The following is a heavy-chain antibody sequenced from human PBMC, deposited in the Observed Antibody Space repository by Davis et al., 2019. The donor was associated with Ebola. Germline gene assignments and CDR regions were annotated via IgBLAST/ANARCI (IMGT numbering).Heavy chain of an antibody. J-gene: IGHJ3*02. D-gene: IGHD1-26*01. V-gene: IGHV1-46*01. CDR3: ARDLAGSGSSVSAFDI. Sequence: AASVKVSCKASGYTFTSYYMHWVRQAPGQGLEWMGIINPSGGSTSYAQKFQGRVTMTRDTSASTVYMELSSLRSEDTAVYYCARDLAGSGSSVSAFDIWGQGTMVTVSS. CDR2: INPSGGST. CDR1: GYTFTSYY.